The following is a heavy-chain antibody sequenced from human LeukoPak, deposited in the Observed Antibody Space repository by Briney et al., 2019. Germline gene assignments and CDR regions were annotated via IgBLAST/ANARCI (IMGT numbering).Heavy chain of an antibody. CDR3: ATLRNGQSDAFDI. CDR1: GGSISSYY. Sequence: SETLSLTCTVSGGSISSYYWSWIRQPAGKGLEWIGRIYTSGSTNYNPSLKSRVTISVDTSKNQFSLKLSSVTAADTAVYYCATLRNGQSDAFDIWGQGTMVTVSS. J-gene: IGHJ3*02. V-gene: IGHV4-4*07. CDR2: IYTSGST. D-gene: IGHD5-24*01.